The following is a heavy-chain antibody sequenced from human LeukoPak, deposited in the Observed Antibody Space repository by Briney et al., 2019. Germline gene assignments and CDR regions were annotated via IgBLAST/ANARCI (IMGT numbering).Heavy chain of an antibody. V-gene: IGHV3-7*01. CDR1: GFPFTSYW. CDR2: INQDGSEI. CDR3: ATLNWGNLDF. D-gene: IGHD7-27*01. Sequence: PGGSLRLSCAGSGFPFTSYWMNWVRQSPGKGLEWVANINQDGSEIYYADSVKGRFTLSRDNAENSVYLQMDNLRAEETAVYYCATLNWGNLDFWGQGTQDTVSS. J-gene: IGHJ4*02.